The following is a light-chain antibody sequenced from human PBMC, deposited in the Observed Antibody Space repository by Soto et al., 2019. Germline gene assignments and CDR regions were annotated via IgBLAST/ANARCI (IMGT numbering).Light chain of an antibody. CDR3: SSYTSSSTL. J-gene: IGLJ1*01. CDR2: DVS. Sequence: QSVLTQPASVSGSPGQSITISCTGTSSDVGDYNYVSWYQQHPGKAPKLMLYDVSNRPSGISNRFSGSQSGNTASLTISGLQAEDEADYYCSSYTSSSTLFGTGTKVTVL. V-gene: IGLV2-14*01. CDR1: SSDVGDYNY.